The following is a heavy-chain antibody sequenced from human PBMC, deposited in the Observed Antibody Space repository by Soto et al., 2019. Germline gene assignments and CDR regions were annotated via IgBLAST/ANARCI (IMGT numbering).Heavy chain of an antibody. V-gene: IGHV5-51*01. J-gene: IGHJ3*02. CDR2: SYPVGSDT. CDR3: ACPYESSSDAFDI. D-gene: IGHD3-22*01. Sequence: PGESLKISCKGSGYSFTSYWIFWVRQMPVKGLEWMGISYPVGSDTRWSPSFQGHVSIGSYSSISTSYLQLSSLKASYAAMYYCACPYESSSDAFDIWGQGTMVTDSS. CDR1: GYSFTSYW.